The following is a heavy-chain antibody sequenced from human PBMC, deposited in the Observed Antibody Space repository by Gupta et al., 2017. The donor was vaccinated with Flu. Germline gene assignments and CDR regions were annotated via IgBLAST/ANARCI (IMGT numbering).Heavy chain of an antibody. J-gene: IGHJ3*02. CDR3: ARQATVTTGDDAFDI. CDR2: IGTAGDT. V-gene: IGHV3-13*04. D-gene: IGHD4-17*01. Sequence: EVQLVESGGGLVQPGGSLRLSCAASGFTFSSYDMHWVRQATGKGLEWVSAIGTAGDTYYPGSVKGRFTISRENAKNSLYLQMNSLRAGDTAVYYCARQATVTTGDDAFDIWGQGTMVTVSS. CDR1: GFTFSSYD.